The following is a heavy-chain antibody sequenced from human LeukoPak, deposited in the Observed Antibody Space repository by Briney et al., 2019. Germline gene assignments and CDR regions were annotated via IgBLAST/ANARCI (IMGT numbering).Heavy chain of an antibody. CDR2: IYPGDSDT. CDR3: ATSIVGATHAFDI. D-gene: IGHD1-26*01. Sequence: GESLKISCEGSGYSFTSYWIGWVRQMPGKGLEWMGIIYPGDSDTRYSPSFQGQVTISADKSISTAYLQWSSLKASDTAMYYCATSIVGATHAFDIWGQGTMVTVSS. V-gene: IGHV5-51*01. J-gene: IGHJ3*02. CDR1: GYSFTSYW.